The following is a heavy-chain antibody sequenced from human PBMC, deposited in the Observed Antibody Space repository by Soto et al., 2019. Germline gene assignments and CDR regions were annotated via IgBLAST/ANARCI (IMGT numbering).Heavy chain of an antibody. J-gene: IGHJ6*02. CDR2: ISGSGGST. CDR1: GFTFSSYA. V-gene: IGHV3-23*01. Sequence: GGSLRLSCAASGFTFSSYAMSWVRQAPGKGLEWVSAISGSGGSTYYADSVKGRFTISRDNSKNTLYLQMNSLRAEDTAVYYCAKRYFDGSYYYYYGMDVWGQGTTVTVSS. D-gene: IGHD3-9*01. CDR3: AKRYFDGSYYYYYGMDV.